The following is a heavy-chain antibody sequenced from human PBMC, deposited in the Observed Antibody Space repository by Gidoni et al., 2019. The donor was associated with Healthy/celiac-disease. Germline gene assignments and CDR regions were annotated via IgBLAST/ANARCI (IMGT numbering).Heavy chain of an antibody. CDR2: IIPIFGTA. D-gene: IGHD6-13*01. Sequence: QVQLVQSGAEVKKPGSSVKVSCKASGGPFSSYAISWVRQAPGQGLEWMGGIIPIFGTANYAQKFQGRVTITADESTSTAYMELSSLRSEDTAVYYCARDLIAAAGTGGGWFDPWGQGTLVTVSS. CDR3: ARDLIAAAGTGGGWFDP. V-gene: IGHV1-69*01. J-gene: IGHJ5*02. CDR1: GGPFSSYA.